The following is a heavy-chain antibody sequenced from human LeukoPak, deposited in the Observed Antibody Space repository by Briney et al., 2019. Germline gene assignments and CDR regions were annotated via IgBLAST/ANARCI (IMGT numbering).Heavy chain of an antibody. D-gene: IGHD3-9*01. V-gene: IGHV4-4*07. J-gene: IGHJ2*01. CDR2: IYTSGST. CDR1: GYSISSFY. Sequence: PSETLSLTCTVSGYSISSFYWSWIRQPAGKGLEWIGRIYTSGSTKYNPSLKSRVTISLDTSKNQLSLKLSSVTAADTAVYYCARQYSDILTGYHRGELYWYFDLWGRGTLVTVSS. CDR3: ARQYSDILTGYHRGELYWYFDL.